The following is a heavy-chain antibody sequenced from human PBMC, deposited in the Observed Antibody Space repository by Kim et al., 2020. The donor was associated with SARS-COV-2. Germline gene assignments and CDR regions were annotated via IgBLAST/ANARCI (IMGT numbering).Heavy chain of an antibody. V-gene: IGHV4-39*01. J-gene: IGHJ4*01. Sequence: SETLSLTCTVSGGSISSSSYFWGWIRQPPGKGLEWIGSIYYTGSTYFNPSLKSRVTISVDTSKNQFSLKLSSVTAADTAVYYCARRPRDSYGSGAPPDY. CDR2: IYYTGST. CDR1: GGSISSSSYF. CDR3: ARRPRDSYGSGAPPDY. D-gene: IGHD3-10*01.